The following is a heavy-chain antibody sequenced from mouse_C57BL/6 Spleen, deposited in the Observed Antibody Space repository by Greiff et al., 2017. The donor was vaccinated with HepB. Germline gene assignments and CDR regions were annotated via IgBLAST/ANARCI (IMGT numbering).Heavy chain of an antibody. CDR3: ARSEGLRQGYYFDY. V-gene: IGHV1-61*01. Sequence: QVQLQQPGAELVRPGSSVKLSCKASGYTFTSYWMDWVKQRPGQGLEWIGNIYPSDSETHYNQKFKDKATLTVDKSSSTAYMQLSSLTSEDSAVYYCARSEGLRQGYYFDYWGQGTTLTVSS. CDR1: GYTFTSYW. D-gene: IGHD2-2*01. J-gene: IGHJ2*01. CDR2: IYPSDSET.